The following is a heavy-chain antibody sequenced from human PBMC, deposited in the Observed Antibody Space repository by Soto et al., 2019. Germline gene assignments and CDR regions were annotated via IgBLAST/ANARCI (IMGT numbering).Heavy chain of an antibody. CDR2: IKSGASTI. CDR3: VKEKSVMYSGYDAFDI. J-gene: IGHJ3*02. Sequence: GGSLRLSXAASGFDFKSYEMDWVRQAPGKGLEWVAYIKSGASTIFYTDSVKGRFTISRDDVKNLLFLEMNNLSAEDKAVYYCVKEKSVMYSGYDAFDIWGHGTLVTVSS. D-gene: IGHD5-12*01. V-gene: IGHV3-48*03. CDR1: GFDFKSYE.